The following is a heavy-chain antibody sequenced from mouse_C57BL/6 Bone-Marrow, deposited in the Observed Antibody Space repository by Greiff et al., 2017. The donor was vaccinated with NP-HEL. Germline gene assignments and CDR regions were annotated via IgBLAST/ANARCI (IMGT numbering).Heavy chain of an antibody. V-gene: IGHV5-4*01. CDR2: ISDGGSYT. J-gene: IGHJ2*01. D-gene: IGHD1-1*01. CDR1: GFTFSSYA. CDR3: AYYYGSNPEY. Sequence: EVHLVESGGGLVKPGGSLKLSCAASGFTFSSYAMSWVRQTPEKRLEWVATISDGGSYTYYPDNVKGRFTISRDNAKNNLYLQMSHLKSEDTAMYYCAYYYGSNPEYWGQGTTLTVSS.